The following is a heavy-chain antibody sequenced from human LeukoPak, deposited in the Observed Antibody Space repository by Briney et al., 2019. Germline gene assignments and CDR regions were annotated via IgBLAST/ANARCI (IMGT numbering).Heavy chain of an antibody. CDR2: IYYSGST. CDR1: GGSISSSSYY. CDR3: ARLGIRGYDFWSGYGFYFDY. Sequence: SETLSLTCTVSGGSISSSSYYWGWIRQPPGKGLEWIGSIYYSGSTYYNPSLKSRFTISVDTSKNQFSLKLSSVTAADTAVYYCARLGIRGYDFWSGYGFYFDYWGQGTLVTVSS. D-gene: IGHD3-3*01. J-gene: IGHJ4*02. V-gene: IGHV4-39*01.